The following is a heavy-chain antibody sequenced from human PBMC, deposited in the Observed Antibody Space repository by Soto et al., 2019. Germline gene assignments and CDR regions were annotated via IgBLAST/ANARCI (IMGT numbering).Heavy chain of an antibody. J-gene: IGHJ4*02. CDR3: ARSSSYAFTYYFDY. CDR1: GGSISSGGYY. CDR2: IYYSGST. Sequence: SETLSLTYTVSGGSISSGGYYWSWIRQHPGKGLEWIGYIYYSGSTYYNPSLKSRVTISVDTSKNQFSLKLSSVTAADTAVYYCARSSSYAFTYYFDYWGQGTLVTVSS. V-gene: IGHV4-31*03. D-gene: IGHD2-15*01.